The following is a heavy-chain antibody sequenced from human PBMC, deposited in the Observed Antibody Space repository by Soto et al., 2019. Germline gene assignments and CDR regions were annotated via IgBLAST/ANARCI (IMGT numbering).Heavy chain of an antibody. CDR2: ISWNSGSI. CDR1: GFTFDDYA. CDR3: AKMSPDIVVVPAAIIGAFDI. Sequence: GGSLRLSCAASGFTFDDYAMHWVRQAPGKGLEWVSGISWNSGSIGYADSVKGRFTISRDNAKNSLYLQMNSLRAEGTALYYCAKMSPDIVVVPAAIIGAFDIWGQGTMVTVSS. J-gene: IGHJ3*02. V-gene: IGHV3-9*01. D-gene: IGHD2-2*02.